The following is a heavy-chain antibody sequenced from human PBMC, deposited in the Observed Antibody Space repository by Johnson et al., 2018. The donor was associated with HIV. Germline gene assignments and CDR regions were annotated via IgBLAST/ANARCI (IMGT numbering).Heavy chain of an antibody. V-gene: IGHV3-13*01. CDR1: GFTFSSYD. D-gene: IGHD4-23*01. CDR3: ANLGDYSGINGFDI. J-gene: IGHJ3*02. Sequence: VQLVESGGGVVQPGGSLRLSCAASGFTFSSYDMHWVRQATGKGLEWVSAIGTAGDTYYPGSVKGRFTISRDNAKNTLYLQINSLRAEDTAVYYCANLGDYSGINGFDIWGQGTMVTVSS. CDR2: IGTAGDT.